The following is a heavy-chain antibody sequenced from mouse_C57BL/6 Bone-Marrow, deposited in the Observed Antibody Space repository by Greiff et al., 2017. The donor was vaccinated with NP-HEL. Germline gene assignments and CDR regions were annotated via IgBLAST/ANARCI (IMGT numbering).Heavy chain of an antibody. V-gene: IGHV1-18*01. CDR2: INPNNGGT. CDR1: GYTFTDYN. Sequence: VQLQQSGPELVKPGASVKIPCKASGYTFTDYNMDWVKQSHGQSLEWIGDINPNNGGTIYNQKFKGKATLTVDQSSSTAYMELRSLTSEDTAVYYGARGDGYDWFAYWGQGTLVTVSA. D-gene: IGHD2-2*01. J-gene: IGHJ3*01. CDR3: ARGDGYDWFAY.